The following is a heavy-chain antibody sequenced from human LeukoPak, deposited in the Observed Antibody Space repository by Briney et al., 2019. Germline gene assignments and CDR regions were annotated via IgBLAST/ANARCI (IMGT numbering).Heavy chain of an antibody. CDR2: IFGSGGSA. CDR3: GKTTTGYSSGQKPAWPVDY. CDR1: GFTFGSYA. V-gene: IGHV3-23*01. D-gene: IGHD6-19*01. Sequence: QPGGSLRLSCDASGFTFGSYAMYWVRQAPGKGLEWVAGIFGSGGSAHYADSAKGRFTISRDNSKNTAYLQINSLRAEDTAVYYCGKTTTGYSSGQKPAWPVDYWGQGTLVTVSS. J-gene: IGHJ4*02.